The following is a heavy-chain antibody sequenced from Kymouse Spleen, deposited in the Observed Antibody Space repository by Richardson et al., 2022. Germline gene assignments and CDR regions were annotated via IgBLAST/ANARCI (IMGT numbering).Heavy chain of an antibody. D-gene: IGHD4-11,IGHD4-11*01. CDR3: ARGRTVTHWYFDL. J-gene: IGHJ2*01. CDR2: INHSGST. Sequence: QVQLQQWGAGLLKPSETLSLTCAVYGGSFSGYYWSWIRQPPGKGLEWIGEINHSGSTNYNPSLKSRVTISVDTSKNQFSLKLSSVTAADTAVYYCARGRTVTHWYFDLWGRGTLVTVSS. V-gene: IGHV4-34*01. CDR1: GGSFSGYY.